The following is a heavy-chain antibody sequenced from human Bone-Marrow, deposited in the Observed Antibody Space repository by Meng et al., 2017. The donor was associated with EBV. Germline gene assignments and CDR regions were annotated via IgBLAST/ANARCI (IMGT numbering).Heavy chain of an antibody. J-gene: IGHJ5*02. Sequence: QVQLQESGPGPVKPSETLSLTCPFSGGSVSSTTWWNWVRQPPGKGLEWIGEIHHRGDTNYNPSLKSRVAISIDKSKNQFSLKLNSVTAADTAVYYCAERYSTMWGKWFDPWGQGTLVTVSS. CDR1: GGSVSSTTW. D-gene: IGHD2-15*01. CDR3: AERYSTMWGKWFDP. V-gene: IGHV4/OR15-8*02. CDR2: IHHRGDT.